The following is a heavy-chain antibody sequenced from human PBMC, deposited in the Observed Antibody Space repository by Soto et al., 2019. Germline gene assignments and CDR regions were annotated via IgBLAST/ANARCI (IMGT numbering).Heavy chain of an antibody. CDR1: GGSISSSSYY. Sequence: QLQLQESGPGLVKPSETLSLTCTVSGGSISSSSYYWGWIRQPPGKGLEWIGSIYYSGSTYYNPSLKSRVTTAVDTSKNRFSLKLISVTAADTAVYYCARLQADSDFWSGYYLGGMDVWGQGTTVTVSS. J-gene: IGHJ6*02. D-gene: IGHD3-3*01. CDR2: IYYSGST. CDR3: ARLQADSDFWSGYYLGGMDV. V-gene: IGHV4-39*01.